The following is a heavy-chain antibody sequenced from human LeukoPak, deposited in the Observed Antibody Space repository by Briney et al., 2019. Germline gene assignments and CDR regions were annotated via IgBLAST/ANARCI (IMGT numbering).Heavy chain of an antibody. D-gene: IGHD6-13*01. CDR2: INAGNGNT. V-gene: IGHV1-3*01. CDR1: GYTFTSYA. CDR3: ARDMAREIAATPSFDY. Sequence: GASVKVSCKASGYTFTSYAMHWVRQAPGQRLEWMGWINAGNGNTKYSQKFQGRVTITRDTSASTAYMEPSSLRSEDTAVYYCARDMAREIAATPSFDYWGQGTLVTVSS. J-gene: IGHJ4*02.